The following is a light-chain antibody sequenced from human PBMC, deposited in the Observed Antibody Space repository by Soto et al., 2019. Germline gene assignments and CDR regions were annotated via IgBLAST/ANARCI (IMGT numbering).Light chain of an antibody. CDR1: SSDVGGYNY. J-gene: IGLJ1*01. V-gene: IGLV2-14*01. CDR3: SSYTSSSTFYV. Sequence: LTQPASVSGSPGQSITISCTGTSSDVGGYNYVSWYQQHPGKAPKLMIYDVSNRPSGLSNRFSGSKSGNTASLTISGLQAEDEADYYCSSYTSSSTFYVFGTGTKVTVL. CDR2: DVS.